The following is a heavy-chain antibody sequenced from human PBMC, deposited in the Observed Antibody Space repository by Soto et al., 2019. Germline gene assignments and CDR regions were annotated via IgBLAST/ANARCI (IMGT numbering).Heavy chain of an antibody. CDR2: IIPIFGTA. D-gene: IGHD6-6*01. CDR3: ARASSSLRTTRYYYGMDV. CDR1: GGTFSSYA. J-gene: IGHJ6*02. Sequence: SVKVSCKASGGTFSSYAISWVRQAPGQGLEWMGGIIPIFGTANYAQKFQGRVTITADESTSTAYMELSSLRSEDTAVYYCARASSSLRTTRYYYGMDVWGQGTTVTVSS. V-gene: IGHV1-69*13.